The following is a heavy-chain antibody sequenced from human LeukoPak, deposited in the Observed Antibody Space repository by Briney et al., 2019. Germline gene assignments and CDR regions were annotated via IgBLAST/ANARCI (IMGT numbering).Heavy chain of an antibody. CDR3: ARVCTAMVTWFDP. J-gene: IGHJ5*02. Sequence: QTLSLTCTVSGGSIRSVDHYCRWIRKHPGKGLEWIGYIYYSGSTYYNPSLKSRVTISVDTSKNQFSLKLSSVTAADTAVYYCARVCTAMVTWFDPWGQGTLVTVSS. CDR1: GGSIRSVDHY. CDR2: IYYSGST. V-gene: IGHV4-31*03. D-gene: IGHD5-18*01.